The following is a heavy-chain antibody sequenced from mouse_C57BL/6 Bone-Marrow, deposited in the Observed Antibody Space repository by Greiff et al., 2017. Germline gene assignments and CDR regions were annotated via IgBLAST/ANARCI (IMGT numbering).Heavy chain of an antibody. CDR2: INPYNGGT. Sequence: VQLQQSGPVLVKPGASVKMSCKASGYTFTDYYMNWVKQSHGKSLEWIGVINPYNGGTSYNQKFKGKATLTVDKSSSTAYMELNSLTSEESAVYYCAIRDDYVRFAYWGQGTLVTVSA. J-gene: IGHJ3*01. V-gene: IGHV1-19*01. D-gene: IGHD2-4*01. CDR3: AIRDDYVRFAY. CDR1: GYTFTDYY.